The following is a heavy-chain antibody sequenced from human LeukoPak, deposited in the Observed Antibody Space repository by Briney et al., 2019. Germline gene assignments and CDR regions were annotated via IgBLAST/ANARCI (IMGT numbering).Heavy chain of an antibody. J-gene: IGHJ4*02. CDR3: SRAVAYLDY. CDR1: GILFGGFA. V-gene: IGHV3-49*04. CDR2: IRREPYGGTT. Sequence: GGAPRLFCTASGILFGGFAVSWVRPAPGEGPGWVGFIRREPYGGTTANATSVKGTITTSREDSNSSADLTMHSLKSEDAADYYCSRAVAYLDYWGQGTLVTVSS. D-gene: IGHD4-23*01.